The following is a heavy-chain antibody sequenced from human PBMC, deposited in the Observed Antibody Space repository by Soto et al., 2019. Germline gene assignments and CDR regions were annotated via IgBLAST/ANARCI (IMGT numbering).Heavy chain of an antibody. CDR1: GGSVSSGSYY. V-gene: IGHV4-61*01. Sequence: PSETLSLTCTVSGGSVSSGSYYWSWIRQPPGKGLEWIGYIYYSGNTNYNPSLKSRVTISVDASKNQVSLRLTSVTAADTAVYYCARVGGVAARTFDYWGQGTVVTVSS. J-gene: IGHJ4*02. CDR2: IYYSGNT. D-gene: IGHD2-15*01. CDR3: ARVGGVAARTFDY.